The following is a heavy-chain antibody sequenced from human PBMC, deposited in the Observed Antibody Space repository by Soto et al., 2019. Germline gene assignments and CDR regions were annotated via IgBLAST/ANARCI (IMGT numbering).Heavy chain of an antibody. CDR3: TKSGLYYDFWGGYYLDY. D-gene: IGHD3-3*01. CDR2: ISGSGGIT. V-gene: IGHV3-23*01. CDR1: GFTFSSYA. Sequence: EGSLRLSCAASGFTFSSYAMSWVRQAPGKGLEWVSAISGSGGITYYADSVKGRFTISRDNSKNTLYLQMNSLRAEDTAIYYCTKSGLYYDFWGGYYLDYCGQQSLVTVSA. J-gene: IGHJ4*02.